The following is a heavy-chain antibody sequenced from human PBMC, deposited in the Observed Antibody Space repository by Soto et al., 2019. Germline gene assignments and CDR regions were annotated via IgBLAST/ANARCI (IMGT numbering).Heavy chain of an antibody. CDR1: GLTFSNAW. Sequence: ESGGGLAKPGGSLRLSCAVSGLTFSNAWMSWVRQAPGKGLEWVGRIKSKTDGGTTDYAAPVKGRFTISRDDSRNTLYLQRDSLRTEDTAIYYCSTRGSYWGQGTLVTVSS. J-gene: IGHJ4*02. V-gene: IGHV3-15*07. D-gene: IGHD6-25*01. CDR3: STRGSY. CDR2: IKSKTDGGTT.